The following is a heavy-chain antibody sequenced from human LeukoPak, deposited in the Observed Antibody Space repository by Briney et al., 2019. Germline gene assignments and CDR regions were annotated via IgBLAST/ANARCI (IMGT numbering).Heavy chain of an antibody. J-gene: IGHJ4*02. D-gene: IGHD5-12*01. CDR3: AREGGPYIVATPSDFDY. Sequence: SQTLSLTCTVPGGSISSGDYYWGWIRQPPGKGLEWIGSIYHSGSTYYNPSLKSRVTISVDTSKNQFSLKLSSVTAADTAVYYCAREGGPYIVATPSDFDYWGQGTLVTVSS. CDR2: IYHSGST. CDR1: GGSISSGDYY. V-gene: IGHV4-39*07.